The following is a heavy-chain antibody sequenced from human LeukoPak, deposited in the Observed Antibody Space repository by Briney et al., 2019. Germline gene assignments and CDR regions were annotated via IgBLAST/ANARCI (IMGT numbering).Heavy chain of an antibody. V-gene: IGHV3-48*03. CDR2: IVSSGSTI. D-gene: IGHD1-26*01. CDR3: ARVLGASPFDY. Sequence: GGSLRLSCAASGFTFSSYDMNWVRQAPGKGLEWVSYIVSSGSTIYYADSVKVRFTISRDNAKNSLYLQMNSLRADDTGVCFCARVLGASPFDYWGQGTLVTVSS. CDR1: GFTFSSYD. J-gene: IGHJ4*02.